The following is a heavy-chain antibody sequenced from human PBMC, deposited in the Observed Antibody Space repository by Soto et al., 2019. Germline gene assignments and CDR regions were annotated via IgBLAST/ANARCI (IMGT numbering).Heavy chain of an antibody. V-gene: IGHV1-46*01. CDR3: AILPGDYYDSSGYYLDY. Sequence: ASVTISCNSSGYTFADYYMHCALQDPGQGLEWMGIINPSGGSTSYAQKFQGRVTMTRDTSTSTVYMELSSLRSEDTAVYYCAILPGDYYDSSGYYLDYCGQGTLVTVSS. D-gene: IGHD3-22*01. CDR2: INPSGGST. J-gene: IGHJ4*02. CDR1: GYTFADYY.